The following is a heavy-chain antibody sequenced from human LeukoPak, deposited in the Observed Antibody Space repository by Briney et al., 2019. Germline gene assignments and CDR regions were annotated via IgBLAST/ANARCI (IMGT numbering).Heavy chain of an antibody. D-gene: IGHD4-17*01. V-gene: IGHV4-59*01. Sequence: SETLPLTCTVSGGSISSDYWSWIRQPPGKGLEWIGYIYYSGSTNYNPSLKSRATISVDTSKNQFSLKLSSVTAADTAVYYCARWAYGDYWYFDLWGRGTLVTVSS. CDR1: GGSISSDY. J-gene: IGHJ2*01. CDR2: IYYSGST. CDR3: ARWAYGDYWYFDL.